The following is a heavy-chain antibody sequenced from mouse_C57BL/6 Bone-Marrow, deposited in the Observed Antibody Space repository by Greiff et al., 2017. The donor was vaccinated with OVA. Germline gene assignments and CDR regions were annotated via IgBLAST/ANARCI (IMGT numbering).Heavy chain of an antibody. CDR1: GYAFSSSW. J-gene: IGHJ2*01. CDR2: IYPGDGDT. V-gene: IGHV1-82*01. D-gene: IGHD1-1*02. CDR3: ATTMAFYFDY. Sequence: QVQLKESGPELVKPGASVKISCKASGYAFSSSWMNWVKQRPGKGLEWIGRIYPGDGDTNYNGKFKGKATLTADKSSSTAYMQLSSLTSEDSAVYFCATTMAFYFDYWGQGTTLTVSS.